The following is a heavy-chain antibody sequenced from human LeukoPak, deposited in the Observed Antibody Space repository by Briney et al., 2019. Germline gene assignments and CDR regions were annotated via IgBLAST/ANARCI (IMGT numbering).Heavy chain of an antibody. J-gene: IGHJ4*02. CDR3: AKRYSGSSGLYNFDY. Sequence: GGSLRLSCAASGFTFSSYAMTWVRQPPGKGLEGVSSITGNTGNTYYADSVKGRFTISRDNSKNTLYLQMNSLRAEDTAVYYCAKRYSGSSGLYNFDYWGQGTLVTVSS. D-gene: IGHD1-26*01. CDR1: GFTFSSYA. CDR2: ITGNTGNT. V-gene: IGHV3-23*01.